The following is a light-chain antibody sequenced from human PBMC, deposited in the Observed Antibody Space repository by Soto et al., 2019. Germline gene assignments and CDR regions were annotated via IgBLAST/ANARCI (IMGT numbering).Light chain of an antibody. CDR2: EVS. V-gene: IGLV2-14*01. J-gene: IGLJ1*01. CDR1: NSDVGGYNY. CDR3: TSYTSISTLYV. Sequence: QSALTQPASVSGSPGQSITISCTGTNSDVGGYNYVSWYQQHPGKAPELMIYEVSHRPSGVSNRFSGSKSDNTASLTISGLQAEDEADHYCTSYTSISTLYVFETGTKVTVL.